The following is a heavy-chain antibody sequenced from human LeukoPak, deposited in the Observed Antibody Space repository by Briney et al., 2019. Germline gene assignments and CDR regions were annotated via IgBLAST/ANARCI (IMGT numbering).Heavy chain of an antibody. D-gene: IGHD3-10*01. J-gene: IGHJ4*02. CDR3: AKDISGSAWVFDS. CDR2: IKPDGGEK. Sequence: PGGSLRLSCAASGFTFSSYMMTWVRQAPGKGLEWVANIKPDGGEKFYVDSVRGRFTISRDNAKNSLYLQMNSLRAEDTAIYYCAKDISGSAWVFDSWGQGTLVTVSS. V-gene: IGHV3-7*03. CDR1: GFTFSSYM.